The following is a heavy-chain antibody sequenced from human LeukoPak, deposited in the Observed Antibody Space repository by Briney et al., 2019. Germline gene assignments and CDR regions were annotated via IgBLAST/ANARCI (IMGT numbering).Heavy chain of an antibody. Sequence: PSETLSLTCAVDGGSFSGYSWSWIRQSPEKGLEWIGGINPSGSSNNNPSLKSRVTMSVDTSKSQFSLKVTSMTAVDTAIYYCARTQFLYFFDYWSQGTLVTVSS. CDR3: ARTQFLYFFDY. V-gene: IGHV4-34*01. J-gene: IGHJ4*02. D-gene: IGHD2/OR15-2a*01. CDR2: INPSGSS. CDR1: GGSFSGYS.